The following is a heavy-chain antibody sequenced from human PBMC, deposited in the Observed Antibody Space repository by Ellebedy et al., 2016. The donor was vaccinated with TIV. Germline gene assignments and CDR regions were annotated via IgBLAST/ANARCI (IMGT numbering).Heavy chain of an antibody. J-gene: IGHJ4*02. CDR3: VGLDY. CDR1: GYSISSGYY. Sequence: SETLSLTCTVSGYSISSGYYWGWIRQPPGKGLEWIGSIYHSGRTYYNPSLKSRVTISVDTSKNQFSLKLSSVTAADTAVYYCVGLDYWGQGTLVTVSS. CDR2: IYHSGRT. V-gene: IGHV4-38-2*02. D-gene: IGHD3-16*01.